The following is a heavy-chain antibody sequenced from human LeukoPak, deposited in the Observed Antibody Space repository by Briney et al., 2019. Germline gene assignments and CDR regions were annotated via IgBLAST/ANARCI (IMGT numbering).Heavy chain of an antibody. J-gene: IGHJ4*02. V-gene: IGHV3-21*01. Sequence: PGGSLRLSCAASGFTFSSYSMNWVRQAPGKGLEWVSSISSSSSYIYYADSVKGRFTISRDNAKNSLYLQMNSLRAEDTAVYYCARYSGYEQVFDHWGQGTLVTVSS. CDR3: ARYSGYEQVFDH. CDR2: ISSSSSYI. D-gene: IGHD5-12*01. CDR1: GFTFSSYS.